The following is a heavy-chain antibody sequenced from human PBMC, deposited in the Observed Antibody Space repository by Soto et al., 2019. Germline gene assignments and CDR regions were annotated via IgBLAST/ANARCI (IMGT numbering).Heavy chain of an antibody. Sequence: GGSLRLSCAASGFAWMHWVRQAPGKGLVWVSRINPDGTNADYADSVRGRFIISRDNAKNTLFLQMNSLRAEDTAVYYCASETGRGSGSYYFDYWGQGSRVTVSS. CDR2: INPDGTNA. J-gene: IGHJ4*02. D-gene: IGHD3-16*01. CDR1: GFAW. V-gene: IGHV3-74*01. CDR3: ASETGRGSGSYYFDY.